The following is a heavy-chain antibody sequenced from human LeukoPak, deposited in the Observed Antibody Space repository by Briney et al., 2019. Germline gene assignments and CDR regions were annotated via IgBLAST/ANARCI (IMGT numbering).Heavy chain of an antibody. CDR1: GFTVSSNY. J-gene: IGHJ3*02. CDR3: ARDLRIYAFDI. Sequence: GGSLRLSCAASGFTVSSNYMSWVRQAPGKGLEWVSIIYSGGSTYYADSVKGRFTISRDNSKNTLYLQMNSLRAEDTAVYYCARDLRIYAFDIWGQGTMVTVSS. CDR2: IYSGGST. V-gene: IGHV3-66*01. D-gene: IGHD3-10*01.